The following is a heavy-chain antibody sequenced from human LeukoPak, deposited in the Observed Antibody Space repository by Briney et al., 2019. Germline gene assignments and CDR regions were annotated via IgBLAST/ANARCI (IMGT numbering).Heavy chain of an antibody. J-gene: IGHJ5*02. CDR1: GFTFSSYS. CDR3: ARDPDSSWYNWFDP. D-gene: IGHD6-13*01. V-gene: IGHV3-21*01. CDR2: ISSSSSYI. Sequence: GGSLRLSCAASGFTFSSYSMNWVRQAPGKGLEWVSSISSSSSYIYYADSVKGRFTISRDNAKNSLYLQMNSLRAEDTAVYYCARDPDSSWYNWFDPWGQGTLVTVSS.